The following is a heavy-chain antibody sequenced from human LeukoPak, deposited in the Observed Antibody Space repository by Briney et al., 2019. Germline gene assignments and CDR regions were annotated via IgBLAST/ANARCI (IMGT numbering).Heavy chain of an antibody. J-gene: IGHJ6*03. CDR3: ARATLHYYYYYMDV. V-gene: IGHV4-59*01. Sequence: SETLPLTCTVSGGSISSYYWSWIRQPPGKGLEWIGYIYYSGSTNYNPSLKSRVTISVDTSKNQFSLKLSSVTAADTAVYYCARATLHYYYYYMDVWGKGTTVTISS. CDR1: GGSISSYY. CDR2: IYYSGST.